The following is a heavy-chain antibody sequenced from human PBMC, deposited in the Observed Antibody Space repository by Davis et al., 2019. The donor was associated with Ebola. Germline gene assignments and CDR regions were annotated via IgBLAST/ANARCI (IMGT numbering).Heavy chain of an antibody. CDR1: GFSFSDYA. J-gene: IGHJ4*02. Sequence: GGSLRLSCAASGFSFSDYAMNWVRQAPGKGLEWVAVITYDGSKKYHADSVKGRFTISRDNSKNTLYLEMNSLRAEDTAVYYCARDRDNYGWGTYFDYWGQGTPVTVSS. CDR2: ITYDGSKK. V-gene: IGHV3-30*04. CDR3: ARDRDNYGWGTYFDY. D-gene: IGHD3-10*01.